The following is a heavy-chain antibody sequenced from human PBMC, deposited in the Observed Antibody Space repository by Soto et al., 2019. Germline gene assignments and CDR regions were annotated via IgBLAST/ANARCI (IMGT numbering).Heavy chain of an antibody. V-gene: IGHV1-18*01. J-gene: IGHJ4*02. CDR2: ISAYNGNT. CDR3: ARLRGYYDFWSGQYYFDY. Sequence: QVQLVQSGAEVKKPGASVKVSCKASGYTFTSYGISWVLQAPGQGLEWMGWISAYNGNTNYAQKLQGRVTMTTDTSTRTAYMELRSLRSDDTAVYYCARLRGYYDFWSGQYYFDYWGQGTLVTVSS. D-gene: IGHD3-3*01. CDR1: GYTFTSYG.